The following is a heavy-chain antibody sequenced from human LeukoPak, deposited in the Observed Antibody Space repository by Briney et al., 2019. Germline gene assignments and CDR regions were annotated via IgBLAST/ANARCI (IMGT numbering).Heavy chain of an antibody. CDR1: GGSFSGYY. D-gene: IGHD2-2*01. Sequence: ASETLSLTCAVYGGSFSGYYWSWIRQPPGKGLEWIGEINHSGSTNYNPSLKSRVTISVDTSKNQFSLKLSSVTAADTAVYYCARASGYCSSTSCYGVFHRNWFDPRGQGTLVTVSS. CDR2: INHSGST. V-gene: IGHV4-34*01. CDR3: ARASGYCSSTSCYGVFHRNWFDP. J-gene: IGHJ5*02.